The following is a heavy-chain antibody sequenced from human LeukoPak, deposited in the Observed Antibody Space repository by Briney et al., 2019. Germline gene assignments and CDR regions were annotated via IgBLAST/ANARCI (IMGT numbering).Heavy chain of an antibody. Sequence: PSETLSLTCAVYGGSFSGYYWNWIRQPPGKGLEWIGEINHSGSTNYNPSLKSRVTISVDTSKNQFSLKLSSVTAADTAVYYCARDVQGYCTNGVCYTDAFDIWGQGTMVTVSS. J-gene: IGHJ3*02. CDR3: ARDVQGYCTNGVCYTDAFDI. V-gene: IGHV4-34*01. CDR2: INHSGST. CDR1: GGSFSGYY. D-gene: IGHD2-8*01.